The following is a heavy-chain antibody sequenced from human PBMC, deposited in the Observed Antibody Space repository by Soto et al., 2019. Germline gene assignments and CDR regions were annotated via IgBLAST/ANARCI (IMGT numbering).Heavy chain of an antibody. J-gene: IGHJ5*02. CDR2: IYYSGST. CDR1: GGSISSGDYY. Sequence: SETLSLTCTVSGGSISSGDYYWSWIRQPPGKGLEWIGYIYYSGSTYYNPSLKSRVTISVDTSKNQFSLKLSSVTAADTAVYYCASAKDYNWFDPWGQGTLVTVSS. CDR3: ASAKDYNWFDP. V-gene: IGHV4-30-4*01.